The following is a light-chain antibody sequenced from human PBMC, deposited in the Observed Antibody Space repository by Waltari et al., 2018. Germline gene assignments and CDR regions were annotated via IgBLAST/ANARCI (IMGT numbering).Light chain of an antibody. CDR3: QSYDTSLSVV. Sequence: QSVLTQPPSVSGAPGQKVTISCTGSGSNIGAGYDVHWYQQLPRAAPKLLIYGSTSRPLGVPYRFFGSTSGTSASLAITGLQAEDEGEYYCQSYDTSLSVVFGGGTKLTVL. CDR2: GST. J-gene: IGLJ3*02. CDR1: GSNIGAGYD. V-gene: IGLV1-40*01.